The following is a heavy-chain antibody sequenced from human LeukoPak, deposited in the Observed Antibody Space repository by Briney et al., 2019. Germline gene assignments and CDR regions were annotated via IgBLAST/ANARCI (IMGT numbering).Heavy chain of an antibody. CDR3: ARGTLNYSGYDYMDFDS. CDR1: SGAFSGYY. J-gene: IGHJ4*02. CDR2: INHSEST. D-gene: IGHD5-12*01. V-gene: IGHV4-34*01. Sequence: PSETLSLTCAVYSGAFSGYYWSWIRQSPGKGLEWIGEINHSESTNYNPSLKSRVAISIDTSKNKFSLKLSSVTAADTAVYYCARGTLNYSGYDYMDFDSWGQGTLVTVSS.